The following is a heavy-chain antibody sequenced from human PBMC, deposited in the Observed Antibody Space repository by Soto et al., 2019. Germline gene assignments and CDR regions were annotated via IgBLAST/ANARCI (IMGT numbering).Heavy chain of an antibody. CDR1: GYSFSNFW. V-gene: IGHV5-51*01. D-gene: IGHD2-8*02. J-gene: IGHJ4*02. CDR3: AISVLVTSTTSYFDL. CDR2: IYPDDSDT. Sequence: GESLQISCQASGYSFSNFWIACVRQMPGEGLEWLGIIYPDDSDTRYSPSFLGQVTISADKSIKTTYLQWSSLKASDTAIYFCAISVLVTSTTSYFDLWGQGTLVTVSS.